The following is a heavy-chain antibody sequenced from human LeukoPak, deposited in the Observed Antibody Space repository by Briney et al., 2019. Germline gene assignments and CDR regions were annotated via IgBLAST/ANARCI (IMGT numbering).Heavy chain of an antibody. D-gene: IGHD2-2*03. CDR2: INHSGST. J-gene: IGHJ5*02. CDR3: ARGSVRGGYCSSTSCYFDP. V-gene: IGHV4-34*01. Sequence: SETLSLTCAVYGGSFSGYYWSWIRQPPGKGLEWIGEINHSGSTNYNPSLKSRVTISVDTSKNQFSLKLSSVTAADTAVYYCARGSVRGGYCSSTSCYFDPWGQGTLVTVSS. CDR1: GGSFSGYY.